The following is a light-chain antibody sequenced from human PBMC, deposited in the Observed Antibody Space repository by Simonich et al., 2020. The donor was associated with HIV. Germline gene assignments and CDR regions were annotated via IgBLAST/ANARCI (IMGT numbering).Light chain of an antibody. J-gene: IGLJ3*02. CDR3: QSYDISSWV. Sequence: NFMLTQPHSVSESPGKTVTISCTRSSGSIASNYVQWYQQRPGSSPTTGIYEDNQRPSGVPDRFSGAIDSSSNSASLTISGLKTEDEADYYCQSYDISSWVFGGGTKLTVL. CDR1: SGSIASNY. CDR2: EDN. V-gene: IGLV6-57*01.